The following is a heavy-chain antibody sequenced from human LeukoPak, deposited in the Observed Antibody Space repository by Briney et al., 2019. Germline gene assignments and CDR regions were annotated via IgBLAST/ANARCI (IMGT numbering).Heavy chain of an antibody. D-gene: IGHD6-19*01. CDR3: AKRGGSYSSGWYDDY. J-gene: IGHJ4*02. CDR1: GFTFSSYA. V-gene: IGHV3-23*01. CDR2: ISGSGGST. Sequence: GGSMRLSCAASGFTFSSYAMSWVRQAPGKGLEWVSAISGSGGSTYYADSVKGRFTISRDNSKNTLYLQMNSLRAVDTAVYYCAKRGGSYSSGWYDDYWGQGTLVTVSS.